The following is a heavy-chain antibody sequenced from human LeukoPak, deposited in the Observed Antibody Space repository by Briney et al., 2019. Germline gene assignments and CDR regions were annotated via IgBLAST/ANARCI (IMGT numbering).Heavy chain of an antibody. Sequence: ASVKVSCKASGFTFTGYAMHWVRQAPGQRLEWMGWINAGNGNTKYSQKFQGRVTITRDTSASTAYMELSSLRSEDTAVYYCARGGIAAAGTSWGQGTLVTVSS. J-gene: IGHJ5*02. CDR3: ARGGIAAAGTS. CDR2: INAGNGNT. D-gene: IGHD6-13*01. CDR1: GFTFTGYA. V-gene: IGHV1-3*01.